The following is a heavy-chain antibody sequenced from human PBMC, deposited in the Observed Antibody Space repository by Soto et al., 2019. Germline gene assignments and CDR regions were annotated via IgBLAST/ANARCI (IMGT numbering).Heavy chain of an antibody. D-gene: IGHD3-10*01. CDR2: VHHSWGS. Sequence: QVQLQESGPGLVKPSETLSLSCTVSGGSISSYYWSWFRQSPGKRMEWIGYVHHSWGSSYNPSLQIRVAISLDTAKSQFSLKVTSVTATDTAVYYCGRQGFGPLHGLVDVWGQGTTVTVSS. V-gene: IGHV4-59*08. CDR1: GGSISSYY. J-gene: IGHJ6*02. CDR3: GRQGFGPLHGLVDV.